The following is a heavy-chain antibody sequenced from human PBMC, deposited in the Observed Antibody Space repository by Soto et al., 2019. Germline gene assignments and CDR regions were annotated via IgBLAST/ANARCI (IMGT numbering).Heavy chain of an antibody. CDR3: AREDSIIIPAVSDF. CDR1: GFAFNNYG. J-gene: IGHJ4*02. D-gene: IGHD2-2*01. Sequence: SLRLSCTVSGFAFNNYGINWVRQAPGQGLEWVSSISKSDYTYYSDSVKGRFTISRDNAKNSVSLQMNTLRVEDTAVYYCAREDSIIIPAVSDFWGQGTLVTVYS. V-gene: IGHV3-21*01. CDR2: ISKSDYT.